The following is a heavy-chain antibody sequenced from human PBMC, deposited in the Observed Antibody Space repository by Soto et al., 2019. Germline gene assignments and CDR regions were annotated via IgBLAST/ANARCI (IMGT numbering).Heavy chain of an antibody. V-gene: IGHV3-7*03. Sequence: EVQLVDSGGDLVQPGGSVRLSCAASGFTFSTYWMSWVRQAPGKGLEWVANIDPDGSQKYYVDSVKGRFTISRDNAKNSLYLQMNSLRAEDTAVYYCARDMGPSGAYGYWGQGTLVTVSS. D-gene: IGHD1-26*01. CDR1: GFTFSTYW. CDR2: IDPDGSQK. J-gene: IGHJ4*02. CDR3: ARDMGPSGAYGY.